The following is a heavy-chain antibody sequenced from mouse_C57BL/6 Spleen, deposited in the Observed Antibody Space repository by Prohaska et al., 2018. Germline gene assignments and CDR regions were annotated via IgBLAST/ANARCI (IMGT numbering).Heavy chain of an antibody. CDR1: GSTFTDYY. J-gene: IGHJ2*01. CDR3: ARSRQLRLPLDY. D-gene: IGHD3-2*02. V-gene: IGHV1-75*01. CDR2: IFPGRGST. Sequence: QVQLQQSGPELVKPGASVKISCKASGSTFTDYYINWVKQRPGQAHEWIGWIFPGRGSTYYNEKFKGKATLTVDKSSSTAYMLLSSLTSEDSAVYFCARSRQLRLPLDYWGQGTTLTVSS.